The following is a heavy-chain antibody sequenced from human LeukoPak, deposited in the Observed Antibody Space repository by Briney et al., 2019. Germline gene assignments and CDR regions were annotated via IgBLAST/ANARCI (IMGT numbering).Heavy chain of an antibody. V-gene: IGHV1-18*01. J-gene: IGHJ4*02. CDR2: ISAYNGNT. Sequence: ASVTVSCKASGYPFDNFGFTWVRQAPGQALEWMGWISAYNGNTNYAQKLQGRVTMTTDTSTSTAYMELRSLRSDDTAVYYCARGGDGDILTGLVFDYWGQGTLVTVSS. CDR3: ARGGDGDILTGLVFDY. D-gene: IGHD3-9*01. CDR1: GYPFDNFG.